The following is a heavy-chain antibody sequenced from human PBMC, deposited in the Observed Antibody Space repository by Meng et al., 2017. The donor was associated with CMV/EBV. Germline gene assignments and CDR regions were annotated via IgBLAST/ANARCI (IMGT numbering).Heavy chain of an antibody. Sequence: GGSLRLSCAASGFTFSSYGMHWVRQAPGKGLEWVAFIRYDGSNKYYADSVKGRFTISRDNSKNTLYLQMNSLRAEDTAVYYCAKDLKTCYDFWSDVYGMDVWGQGTTVTVSS. D-gene: IGHD3-3*01. CDR3: AKDLKTCYDFWSDVYGMDV. V-gene: IGHV3-30*02. CDR2: IRYDGSNK. CDR1: GFTFSSYG. J-gene: IGHJ6*02.